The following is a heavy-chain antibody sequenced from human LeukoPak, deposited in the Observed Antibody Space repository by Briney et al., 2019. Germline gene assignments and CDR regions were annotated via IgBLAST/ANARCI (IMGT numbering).Heavy chain of an antibody. CDR3: AKDVGSNRSYYFDY. D-gene: IGHD1-14*01. J-gene: IGHJ4*02. V-gene: IGHV3-64*01. CDR1: GFTFSSYA. Sequence: GGSLRLSCAASGFTFSSYAMHWVRQAPGKGLEYVSAISSNGGSTYYANSVKGRFTTSRDNSKNTLYLQMNSLRAEDTAVYYCAKDVGSNRSYYFDYWGQGTLVTVSS. CDR2: ISSNGGST.